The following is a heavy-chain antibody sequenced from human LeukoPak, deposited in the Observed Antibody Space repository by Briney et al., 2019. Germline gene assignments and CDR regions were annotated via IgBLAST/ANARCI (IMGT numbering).Heavy chain of an antibody. V-gene: IGHV3-53*04. J-gene: IGHJ3*01. CDR1: GFTFSSNY. D-gene: IGHD2-2*01. CDR2: IYSGGST. Sequence: GGSLGLSCAASGFTFSSNYMSWVRQAPGKGLEWVSVIYSGGSTYYADSVKGRFTISRHNSKNTLYLQMNSLRAEDTAVYYCAKVGYCSSISCQEAFDVWGQGTKVTVSS. CDR3: AKVGYCSSISCQEAFDV.